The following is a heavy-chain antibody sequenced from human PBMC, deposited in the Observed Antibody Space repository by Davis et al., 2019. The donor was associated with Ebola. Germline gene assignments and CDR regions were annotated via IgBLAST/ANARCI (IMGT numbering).Heavy chain of an antibody. CDR3: AREGRGSSYYYYYMDV. J-gene: IGHJ6*03. Sequence: ASVKVSCKASGYTFTGYYMHWVRQAPGQGLEWMGWINPNSGGTNYAQKFQGWVTMTRDTSISTAYMELSRLRSDDTAVYYCAREGRGSSYYYYYMDVWGKGTTVTVSS. CDR1: GYTFTGYY. D-gene: IGHD1-26*01. CDR2: INPNSGGT. V-gene: IGHV1-2*04.